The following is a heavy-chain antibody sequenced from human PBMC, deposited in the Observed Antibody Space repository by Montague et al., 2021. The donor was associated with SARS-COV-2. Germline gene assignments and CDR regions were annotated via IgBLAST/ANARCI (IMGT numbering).Heavy chain of an antibody. CDR1: GDSTSCPNCY. J-gene: IGHJ5*02. Sequence: SETLSLTCTVPGDSTSCPNCYWGWIRRAPGKGLDWIGTIYNSGTTYYNPSLKSRLTISIDTSKNQLSLKLTSVTAADTAVYYCARHRNYGDHSLDNWFHPWGQGTLVTVSS. CDR3: ARHRNYGDHSLDNWFHP. CDR2: IYNSGTT. V-gene: IGHV4-39*01. D-gene: IGHD4-17*01.